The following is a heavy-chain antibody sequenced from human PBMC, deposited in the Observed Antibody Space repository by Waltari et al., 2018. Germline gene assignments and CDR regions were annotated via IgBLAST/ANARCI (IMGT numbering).Heavy chain of an antibody. Sequence: QLQLQESGPGLVKPSETLSLTCTVSGGSISSSSYYWGWIRQPPGKGLEWIGSIYYSGSTYYNPSLKIRVTISVDTSKNQFSLKLSSVTAADTAVYYCARSYYDILTGHPPDFDYWGQGTLVTVSS. V-gene: IGHV4-39*01. J-gene: IGHJ4*02. CDR3: ARSYYDILTGHPPDFDY. D-gene: IGHD3-9*01. CDR2: IYYSGST. CDR1: GGSISSSSYY.